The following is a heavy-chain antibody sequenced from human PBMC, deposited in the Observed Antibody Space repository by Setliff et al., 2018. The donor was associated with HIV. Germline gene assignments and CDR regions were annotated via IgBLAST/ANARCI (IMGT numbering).Heavy chain of an antibody. CDR3: ARRTFGSGRIDP. CDR2: INHSGST. J-gene: IGHJ5*02. Sequence: PSETLSLTCAVYGGSFSEYYWSWIRQSPGKGLEWIGEINHSGSTHYNPPLKSRATISVDTSKNQFSLKLTSVNAADTGMYYCARRTFGSGRIDPWGQGTLVTVSS. D-gene: IGHD1-26*01. V-gene: IGHV4-34*01. CDR1: GGSFSEYY.